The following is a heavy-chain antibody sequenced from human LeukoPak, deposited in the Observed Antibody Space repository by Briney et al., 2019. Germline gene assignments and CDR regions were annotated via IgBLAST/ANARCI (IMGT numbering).Heavy chain of an antibody. CDR3: ARGSRWTAFDI. CDR2: INHSGST. D-gene: IGHD6-13*01. J-gene: IGHJ3*02. CDR1: GWSFSGYY. V-gene: IGHV4-34*01. Sequence: SGTLSLTCAVYGWSFSGYYWSWIRQPPGKGVEWIGEINHSGSTNYNPSLKSRVTISVDTSKNQFSLKLSSVTAADTAVYYCARGSRWTAFDIWGQGTMVTVSS.